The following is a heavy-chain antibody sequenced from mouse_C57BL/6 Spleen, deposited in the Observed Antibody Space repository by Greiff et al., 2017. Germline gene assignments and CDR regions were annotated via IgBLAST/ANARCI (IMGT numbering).Heavy chain of an antibody. CDR1: GYTFTSYW. D-gene: IGHD1-1*01. V-gene: IGHV1-7*01. Sequence: VQLQQSGAELAKPGASVKLSCKASGYTFTSYWMHWVKQRPGQGLEWIGYINPSSGYTKYNQKFKDKATLTADKSSRPAYRQLSSLTYEDSAVYYCARDTVVDFDYWGQGTTLTVSS. CDR3: ARDTVVDFDY. J-gene: IGHJ2*01. CDR2: INPSSGYT.